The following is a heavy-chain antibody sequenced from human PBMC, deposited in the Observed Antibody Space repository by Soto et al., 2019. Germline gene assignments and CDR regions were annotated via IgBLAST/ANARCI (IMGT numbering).Heavy chain of an antibody. Sequence: ASVKVSCKASGGTFSSYAISWVRQAPGQGLEWMGGIIPIFGTASYAQKFQGRVTITADESTSTAYMELSSLRSEDTAVYYCARGRIQMVYASLDYWGQGTLVAVSS. V-gene: IGHV1-69*13. CDR2: IIPIFGTA. J-gene: IGHJ4*02. CDR1: GGTFSSYA. CDR3: ARGRIQMVYASLDY. D-gene: IGHD2-8*01.